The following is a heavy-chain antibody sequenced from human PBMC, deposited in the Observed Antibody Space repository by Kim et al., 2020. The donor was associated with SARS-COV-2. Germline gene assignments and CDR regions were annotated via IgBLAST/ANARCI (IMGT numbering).Heavy chain of an antibody. J-gene: IGHJ4*02. V-gene: IGHV4-34*01. CDR1: SGSFSIYY. D-gene: IGHD1-1*01. Sequence: SETLSLTCALNSGSFSIYYWSWIRQSPGKGLEWIGKINQYGDISYNPSLQNRVTISLDTSKNQFSLHLTSLTAGDTAVYYCARRQTVRALEYWGQGTRVTVSS. CDR2: INQYGDI. CDR3: ARRQTVRALEY.